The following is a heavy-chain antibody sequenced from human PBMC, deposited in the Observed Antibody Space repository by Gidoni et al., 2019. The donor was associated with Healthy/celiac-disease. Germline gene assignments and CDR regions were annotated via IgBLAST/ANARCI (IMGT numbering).Heavy chain of an antibody. J-gene: IGHJ4*02. V-gene: IGHV3-7*03. CDR3: ARDPDEYSSGRDDDY. CDR1: GFTFGSYW. Sequence: EVQLVESWGGLVQPGGSLRLSCAASGFTFGSYWMSWVRQAPGKGLEWVSNIKHDGSDKYYVDPVKGRFTISRDNAKNSLYLQMNSLRAEDTAVYDCARDPDEYSSGRDDDYWGQGTLVTVSS. D-gene: IGHD6-19*01. CDR2: IKHDGSDK.